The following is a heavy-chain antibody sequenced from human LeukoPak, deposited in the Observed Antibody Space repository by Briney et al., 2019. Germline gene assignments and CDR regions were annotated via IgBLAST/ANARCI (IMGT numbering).Heavy chain of an antibody. CDR1: GFTFSSYS. CDR2: IGSSSYK. J-gene: IGHJ4*02. CDR3: AKGGGFTMINY. V-gene: IGHV3-21*04. Sequence: PGGSLRLSCAASGFTFSSYSMNWVRQAPGKGLEWVSSIGSSSYKYYADSVKGRFTISRDNAKNTLYLQMNSLRAEDTAVYYCAKGGGFTMINYWGQGTLVTVSS. D-gene: IGHD3-22*01.